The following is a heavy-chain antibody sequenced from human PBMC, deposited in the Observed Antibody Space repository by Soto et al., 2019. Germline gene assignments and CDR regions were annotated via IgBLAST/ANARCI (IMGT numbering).Heavy chain of an antibody. D-gene: IGHD2-2*01. V-gene: IGHV1-69*06. CDR1: GGTFSSYA. CDR3: ARVIVVVPAAISAGWFDP. Sequence: SVKVSCKASGGTFSSYAISWVRQAPGQGLGWMGGIIPIFGTANYAQKFQGRVTITADKSTSTAYMELSSLRSEDTAVYYCARVIVVVPAAISAGWFDPWGQGTLVTVSS. CDR2: IIPIFGTA. J-gene: IGHJ5*02.